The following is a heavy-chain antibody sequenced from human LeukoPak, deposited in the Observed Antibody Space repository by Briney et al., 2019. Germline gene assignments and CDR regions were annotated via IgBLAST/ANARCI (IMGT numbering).Heavy chain of an antibody. J-gene: IGHJ4*02. CDR1: GYTLTSYG. V-gene: IGHV1-18*01. CDR2: ISAYNGNT. D-gene: IGHD3-10*01. Sequence: ASVKVSCTASGYTLTSYGISWVRQAPGQGLEWMGWISAYNGNTNYAQKLQGRVTMTTDTSTSTAYMELRSLRSDDTAVYYCARDRGLAEDKDYWGQGTLVTVSS. CDR3: ARDRGLAEDKDY.